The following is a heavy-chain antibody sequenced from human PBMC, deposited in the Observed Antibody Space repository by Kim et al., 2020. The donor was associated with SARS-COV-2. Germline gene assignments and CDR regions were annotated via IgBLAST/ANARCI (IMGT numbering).Heavy chain of an antibody. Sequence: GGSLRLSCAASGFTFSSYGMHWVRQAPGKGLEWVAVIWYDGSNKYYADSVKGRFTISRDNSKNTLYLQMNSLRAEDTAVYYCARGLRYFEEYYFDYWGQGTLVTVSS. CDR2: IWYDGSNK. CDR1: GFTFSSYG. D-gene: IGHD3-9*01. CDR3: ARGLRYFEEYYFDY. V-gene: IGHV3-33*01. J-gene: IGHJ4*02.